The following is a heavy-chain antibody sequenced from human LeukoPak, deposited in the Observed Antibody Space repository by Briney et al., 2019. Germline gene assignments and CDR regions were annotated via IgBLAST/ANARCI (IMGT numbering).Heavy chain of an antibody. CDR2: IYYSGST. D-gene: IGHD3-22*01. J-gene: IGHJ5*02. Sequence: SETLSLTCTVSGGSISSSSYSWGWIRQPPGKGLEWIGSIYYSGSTYYNPSLKSRVTISVDTSKNQFSLKLSSVTAADTAVYYCARLYYDSSGNWFDPWGQGTLVTVSS. CDR3: ARLYYDSSGNWFDP. V-gene: IGHV4-39*01. CDR1: GGSISSSSYS.